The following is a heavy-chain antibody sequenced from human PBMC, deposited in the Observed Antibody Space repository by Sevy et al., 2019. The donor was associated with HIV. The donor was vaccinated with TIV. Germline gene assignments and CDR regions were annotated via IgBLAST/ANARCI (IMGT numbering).Heavy chain of an antibody. V-gene: IGHV3-11*01. CDR2: VDPSGTIT. J-gene: IGHJ4*02. CDR3: ARGDSYGSF. CDR1: GFAFSAFY. D-gene: IGHD5-18*01. Sequence: GGSLRLSCAASGFAFSAFYMTWIRQSPGKGLEWVSHVDPSGTITFYADSVKGRFTVSRDNAKNSLFLEMHSLRADDTALYYCARGDSYGSFWGQGTSVTVS.